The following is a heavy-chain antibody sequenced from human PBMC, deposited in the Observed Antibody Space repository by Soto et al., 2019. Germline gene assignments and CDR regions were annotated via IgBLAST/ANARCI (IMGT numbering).Heavy chain of an antibody. D-gene: IGHD3-22*01. V-gene: IGHV3-9*01. CDR2: ISWDSGTI. Sequence: GGSLRLSCAASGFTFHIHAMDWVRQVPGKGLEWLSGISWDSGTIGYADSVKGRFTISRDNAKNSLYLQMNSLRAEDTALYYCARSIYDSSGFPYYFDYWGQGT. CDR3: ARSIYDSSGFPYYFDY. J-gene: IGHJ4*02. CDR1: GFTFHIHA.